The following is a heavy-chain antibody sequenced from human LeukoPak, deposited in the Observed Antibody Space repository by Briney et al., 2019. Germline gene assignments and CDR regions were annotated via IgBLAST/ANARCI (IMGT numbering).Heavy chain of an antibody. CDR2: INPSGGAT. V-gene: IGHV1-46*01. CDR1: GYTFTSYY. J-gene: IGHJ4*02. D-gene: IGHD3-22*01. CDR3: ARARDYDSSAYPSDY. Sequence: ASVKVSCKASGYTFTSYYMHWVRQAPGQGLEWMGIINPSGGATNYAQKFQGRVTMTRDTSTSTVYMELSSLRSEDTAVYYCARARDYDSSAYPSDYWGQGTLVTVSS.